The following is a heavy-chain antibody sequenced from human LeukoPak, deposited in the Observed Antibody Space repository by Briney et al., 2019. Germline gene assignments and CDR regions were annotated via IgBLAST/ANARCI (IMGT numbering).Heavy chain of an antibody. Sequence: PGGSLRLSCAASGFTFSNAWMSWVRQAPGKGLERVGRIKSKTDGGTTDYAAPVKGRFTISRDDSKNTLYLQMNSLKTEDTAVYYCTTVVVLMVYAIDYWGQGTLVTVSS. J-gene: IGHJ4*02. V-gene: IGHV3-15*01. D-gene: IGHD2-8*01. CDR2: IKSKTDGGTT. CDR1: GFTFSNAW. CDR3: TTVVVLMVYAIDY.